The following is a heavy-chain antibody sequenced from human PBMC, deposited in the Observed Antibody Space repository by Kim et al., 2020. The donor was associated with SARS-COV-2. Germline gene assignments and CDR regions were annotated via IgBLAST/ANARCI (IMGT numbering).Heavy chain of an antibody. V-gene: IGHV3-48*03. CDR2: ISGRGITI. CDR1: GFTFNSYE. D-gene: IGHD6-19*01. J-gene: IGHJ4*02. CDR3: ARAYSSGWGVTY. Sequence: GGSLRLSCAASGFTFNSYEMNWVRQAPGKGLEWVSYISGRGITIYYADSVKGRFTISRDNSKNSLYLQMNSLRAEDTAIYYCARAYSSGWGVTYWGQGTLVTVSS.